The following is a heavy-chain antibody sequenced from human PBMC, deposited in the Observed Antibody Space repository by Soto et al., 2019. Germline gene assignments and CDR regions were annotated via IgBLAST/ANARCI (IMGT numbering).Heavy chain of an antibody. CDR3: ARGVENIVVVLDVFGYYGMDV. Sequence: QVQLVQSGAEVKKPGASVQVSCKASGYSFTSYAIYWVRQAPGQRLEWMGWINAGNGNTKYSQKLQGRVTFTGDTAASTAHMELSRLRSEDTAVYFCARGVENIVVVLDVFGYYGMDVWGQGTTVTGSS. CDR2: INAGNGNT. V-gene: IGHV1-3*01. D-gene: IGHD2-2*01. J-gene: IGHJ6*02. CDR1: GYSFTSYA.